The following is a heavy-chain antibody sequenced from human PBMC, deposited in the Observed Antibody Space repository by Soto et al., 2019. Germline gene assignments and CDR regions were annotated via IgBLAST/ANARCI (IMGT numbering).Heavy chain of an antibody. CDR1: GFTFSSYG. J-gene: IGHJ4*02. D-gene: IGHD6-19*01. V-gene: IGHV3-33*01. Sequence: GGSLRLSCAASGFTFSSYGMHWVRQAPGKGLEWVAVIWYDGSNKYYADSVKGRFTISRDNSKNTLYLQMNSLRAEDTAVYYCARGAGIAVAGTPYYFDYWGQGTLVTVSS. CDR2: IWYDGSNK. CDR3: ARGAGIAVAGTPYYFDY.